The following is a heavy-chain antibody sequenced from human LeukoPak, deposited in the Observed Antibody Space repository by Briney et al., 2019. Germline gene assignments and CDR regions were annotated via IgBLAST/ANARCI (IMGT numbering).Heavy chain of an antibody. CDR3: ARARSQQWLVPRY. Sequence: GRSLRLSCAASGFTFSSYCMSWVRQTPGKGLEWVANIKQDGSENYYVDSVKGRFTISRDNAKNSLYLQMNSLRAEDTAVYYCARARSQQWLVPRYWGQGTLVTVSS. CDR2: IKQDGSEN. D-gene: IGHD6-19*01. V-gene: IGHV3-7*01. CDR1: GFTFSSYC. J-gene: IGHJ4*02.